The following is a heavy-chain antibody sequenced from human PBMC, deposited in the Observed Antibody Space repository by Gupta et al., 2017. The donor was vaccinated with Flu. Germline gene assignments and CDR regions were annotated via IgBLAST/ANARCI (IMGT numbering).Heavy chain of an antibody. CDR1: FSSYA. Sequence: FSSYAMSWVRQAPGKGLEWVSAISGSGISTYYADSVKGRFTISRDNSKNTLYLQMNSLRAEDTAVYYCVPGDYLLANNFDNWGQGTLVTVSS. D-gene: IGHD4-17*01. J-gene: IGHJ4*02. CDR2: ISGSGIST. V-gene: IGHV3-23*01. CDR3: VPGDYLLANNFDN.